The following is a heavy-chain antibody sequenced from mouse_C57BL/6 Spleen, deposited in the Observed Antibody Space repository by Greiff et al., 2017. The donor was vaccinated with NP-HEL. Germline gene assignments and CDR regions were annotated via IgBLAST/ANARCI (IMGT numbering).Heavy chain of an antibody. V-gene: IGHV1-26*01. CDR2: INPNNGGT. CDR3: ARWNGNYEEMDY. Sequence: EVQLQQSGPELVKPGASVKISCKASGYTFTDYYMNWVKQSHGKSLEWIGDINPNNGGTSYNQKFKGKATLTVDKSSSTAYMELRSLTSEDSAVYYCARWNGNYEEMDYWGQGTSVTVSS. CDR1: GYTFTDYY. J-gene: IGHJ4*01. D-gene: IGHD2-1*01.